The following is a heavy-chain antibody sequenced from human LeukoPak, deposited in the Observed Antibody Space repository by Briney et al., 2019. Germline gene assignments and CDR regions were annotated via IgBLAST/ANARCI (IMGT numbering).Heavy chain of an antibody. CDR3: AKDLAAADNYYYGMDV. D-gene: IGHD6-13*01. CDR1: GFTFSTYA. J-gene: IGHJ6*02. CDR2: ISGSGGST. V-gene: IGHV3-23*01. Sequence: GGSLRLSCTASGFTFSTYAMSWVRQAPGKGLEWVSAISGSGGSTYYADSVKGRFTISRDNAKNSLYLQMNSLRAEDTALYYCAKDLAAADNYYYGMDVWGQGTTVTVSS.